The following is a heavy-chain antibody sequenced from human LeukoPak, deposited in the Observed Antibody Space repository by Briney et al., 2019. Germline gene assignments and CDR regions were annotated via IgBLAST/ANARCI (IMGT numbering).Heavy chain of an antibody. D-gene: IGHD2-15*01. CDR1: GFTVSSSY. CDR2: FYRGDST. V-gene: IGHV3-53*01. CDR3: AREVVSTPSYFDS. J-gene: IGHJ4*02. Sequence: GGSLRLSCAASGFTVSSSYMYWVRQAPGKGLEWVSFFYRGDSTYYAESVRGRFTISRDNSKNTLYPLMNSLIPEDTAVYYCAREVVSTPSYFDSWGQGTLVTVSS.